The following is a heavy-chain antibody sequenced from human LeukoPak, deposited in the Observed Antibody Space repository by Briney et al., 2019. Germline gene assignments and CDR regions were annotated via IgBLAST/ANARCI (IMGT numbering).Heavy chain of an antibody. J-gene: IGHJ5*02. Sequence: GASVKVSCKASGYTFTGYYMHWVRQAPGQGLEWMGWINPNSGGTSYAQKFQGRVTMTRDTSISTAYMELSRLRSDDTAVYYCARGRITMVQGVMAWFDPWGQGTLVTVSS. V-gene: IGHV1-2*02. CDR2: INPNSGGT. CDR1: GYTFTGYY. D-gene: IGHD3-10*01. CDR3: ARGRITMVQGVMAWFDP.